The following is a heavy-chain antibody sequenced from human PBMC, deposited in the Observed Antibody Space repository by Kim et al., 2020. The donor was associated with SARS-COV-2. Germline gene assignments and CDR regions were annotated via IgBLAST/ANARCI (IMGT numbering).Heavy chain of an antibody. Sequence: SYNPSLKSRVTISVDRSKNQFSLKLSSVTAADTAVYYCASARSSSAPFDYWGQGTLVTVSS. V-gene: IGHV4-30-2*01. CDR3: ASARSSSAPFDY. D-gene: IGHD6-6*01. J-gene: IGHJ4*02.